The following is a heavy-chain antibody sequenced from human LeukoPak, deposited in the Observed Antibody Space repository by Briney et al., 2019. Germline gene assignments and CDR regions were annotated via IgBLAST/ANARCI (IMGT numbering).Heavy chain of an antibody. CDR3: ARAESTWYSGLDY. Sequence: GRSLRLSCAASGFTFSSYGMHWVRQAPGKGLEWVAIIWYDGSNKYYADSVKGRFTISRDNSKNTLYLQMNSLRAGDTAVYYCARAESTWYSGLDYWGQGTMVTVSS. V-gene: IGHV3-33*01. D-gene: IGHD6-13*01. J-gene: IGHJ4*02. CDR2: IWYDGSNK. CDR1: GFTFSSYG.